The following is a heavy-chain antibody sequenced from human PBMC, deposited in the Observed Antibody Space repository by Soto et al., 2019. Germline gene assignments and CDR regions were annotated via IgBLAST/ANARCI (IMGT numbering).Heavy chain of an antibody. Sequence: QVQLVQSGAEVKKPGSSGKVSCKASGGTFSSYAISWVRQAPGQGLEWMGGISHIVGTANYAQKFQDTVTITADESKSTAYRELSSLRSEDTAVYYCASGAYSSLGYGMDVWGQGTTVTVSS. CDR2: ISHIVGTA. J-gene: IGHJ6*02. CDR3: ASGAYSSLGYGMDV. D-gene: IGHD6-6*01. CDR1: GGTFSSYA. V-gene: IGHV1-69*01.